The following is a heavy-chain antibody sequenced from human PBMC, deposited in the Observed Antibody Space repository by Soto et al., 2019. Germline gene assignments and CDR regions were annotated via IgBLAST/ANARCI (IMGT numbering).Heavy chain of an antibody. V-gene: IGHV3-33*01. J-gene: IGHJ6*02. CDR1: GFTFSSYG. D-gene: IGHD6-13*01. Sequence: QPGGSLRLSCAASGFTFSSYGMHWVRQAPGKGVEWVAVIWYDGSNKYYADSVKGRFTISRDNSKNTLYLQMNSLRAEDTAVYYCASDGSSSWYGSLSYYGMDVWGQGTTVTVSS. CDR2: IWYDGSNK. CDR3: ASDGSSSWYGSLSYYGMDV.